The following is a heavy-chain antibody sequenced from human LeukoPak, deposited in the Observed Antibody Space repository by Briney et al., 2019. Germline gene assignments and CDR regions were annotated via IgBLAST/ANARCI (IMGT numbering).Heavy chain of an antibody. Sequence: PGGSLRLSCAASGFTFSNSGMSWVRQAPGKGLEWVSDINGSGGSTYYADSVKGRFTISRDNSKNTLYLQMNSLRAEDTAVYYCAKDSARGYTYIFDYWGQGTLVTVSS. CDR1: GFTFSNSG. J-gene: IGHJ4*02. CDR2: INGSGGST. V-gene: IGHV3-23*01. CDR3: AKDSARGYTYIFDY. D-gene: IGHD5-18*01.